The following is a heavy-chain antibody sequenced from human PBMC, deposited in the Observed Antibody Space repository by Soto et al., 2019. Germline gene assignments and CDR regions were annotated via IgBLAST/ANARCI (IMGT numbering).Heavy chain of an antibody. V-gene: IGHV3-33*01. D-gene: IGHD5-18*01. CDR2: IWYDGSNK. CDR1: GFTFSSYG. Sequence: GGSLGLSCAASGFTFSSYGMHWVRQAPGKGLEWVAVIWYDGSNKYYADSVKGRFTTSRDNSKNTLYLQMNSLRAEDTAVYYCARDTRGARGYSYGRYDAFDXWGQGTMVTVSS. CDR3: ARDTRGARGYSYGRYDAFDX. J-gene: IGHJ3*01.